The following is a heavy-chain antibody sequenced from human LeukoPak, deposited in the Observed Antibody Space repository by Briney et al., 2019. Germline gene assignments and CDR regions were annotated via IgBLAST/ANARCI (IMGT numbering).Heavy chain of an antibody. V-gene: IGHV3-23*01. CDR1: GFAFSKLA. CDR2: ISDSGDIT. D-gene: IGHD2-21*02. CDR3: TRAYCGGDCYFQH. J-gene: IGHJ1*01. Sequence: PGGSLRLSCAASGFAFSKLAMGWVRQAPGKGLEWVSVISDSGDITYYADSVKGRFTISRDNSKHTLYLHMNSLRAEDTALYYCTRAYCGGDCYFQHWGQGTLVTVSS.